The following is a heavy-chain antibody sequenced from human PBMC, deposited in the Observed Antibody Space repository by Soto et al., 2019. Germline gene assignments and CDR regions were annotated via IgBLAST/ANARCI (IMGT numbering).Heavy chain of an antibody. V-gene: IGHV3-11*06. CDR2: ISPGSRYP. CDR1: GLTFGDSY. CDR3: VRGGGGGLFDP. D-gene: IGHD2-15*01. J-gene: IGHJ5*02. Sequence: GGSLRLSCAGSGLTFGDSYMIWIRQAPGKGLEWLSYISPGSRYPAYADSVEGRFTISRDNAKRSLYLQMMSLTAEDTAIYYCVRGGGGGLFDPWGQGTMVTVSS.